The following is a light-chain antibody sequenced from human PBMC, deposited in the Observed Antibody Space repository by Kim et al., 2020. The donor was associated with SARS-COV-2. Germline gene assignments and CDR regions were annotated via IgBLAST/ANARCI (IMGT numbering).Light chain of an antibody. J-gene: IGKJ1*01. CDR3: QQYNHYST. CDR2: KTS. Sequence: YASVGDSVIITCRASQSLSGWLAWYQHKPGKPLKLLIYKTSRLEIGVPSRFSGSGSETEFTLTINSLQPDDFATYYCQQYNHYSTFGQGTKVDIK. V-gene: IGKV1-5*03. CDR1: QSLSGW.